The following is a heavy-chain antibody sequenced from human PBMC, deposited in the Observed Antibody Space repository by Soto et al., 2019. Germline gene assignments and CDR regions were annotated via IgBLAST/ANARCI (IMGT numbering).Heavy chain of an antibody. D-gene: IGHD3-3*01. CDR2: MKPNSGNT. J-gene: IGHJ6*03. Sequence: ASVKVSCKASGYTFTSYDINWVRQATGQGLEWMGWMKPNSGNTGYAQKFQGRVSMTRTTSIITAYMELGSLRSEDTAMYYCARPPPYYDFWSDYYSNYYYMDVWGKGTTVTVSS. CDR1: GYTFTSYD. CDR3: ARPPPYYDFWSDYYSNYYYMDV. V-gene: IGHV1-8*01.